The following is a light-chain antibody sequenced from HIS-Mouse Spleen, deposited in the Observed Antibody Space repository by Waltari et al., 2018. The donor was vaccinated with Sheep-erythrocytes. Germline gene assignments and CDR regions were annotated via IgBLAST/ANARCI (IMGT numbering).Light chain of an antibody. J-gene: IGLJ2*01. V-gene: IGLV2-23*03. CDR1: HSAVGRYNL. Sequence: QSALTQPASVSGSPGKSITIPCTGTHSAVGRYNLVPLYQQHPGKAPKLMIYEGSKRPSGVSNRFSGSKSGNTASLTISGLQAEDEADYYCCSYAGSSTFVVFGGGTKLTVL. CDR2: EGS. CDR3: CSYAGSSTFVV.